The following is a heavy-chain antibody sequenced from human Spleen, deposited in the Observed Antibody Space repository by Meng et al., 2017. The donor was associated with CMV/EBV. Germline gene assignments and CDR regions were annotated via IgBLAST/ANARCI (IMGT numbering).Heavy chain of an antibody. CDR2: ISGNTGFI. J-gene: IGHJ6*02. D-gene: IGHD2-21*02. CDR1: GFTFDDFA. Sequence: GGSLRLSCTASGFTFDDFAMHWVRQTSGEGLEWVSGISGNTGFIGYADSVKGRFTISRDNAKKTLSLQINTLRPEDTALYYCTKGGGERVTFDAMDVWGQGTTVTVSS. CDR3: TKGGGERVTFDAMDV. V-gene: IGHV3-9*01.